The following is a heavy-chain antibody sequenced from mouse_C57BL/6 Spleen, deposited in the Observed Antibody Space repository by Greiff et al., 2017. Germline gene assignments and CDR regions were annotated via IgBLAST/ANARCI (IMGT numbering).Heavy chain of an antibody. CDR2: IWRGGST. V-gene: IGHV2-5*01. Sequence: VQRVESGPGLVQPSQSLSITCTVSGFSLTSYGVHWVRQSPGKGLEWLGVIWRGGSTDYNAAFMSRLSITKDNSKSQVFFKMNSLQADDTAIYYCATSITTVVATYWYFDVWGTGTTVTVSS. CDR1: GFSLTSYG. CDR3: ATSITTVVATYWYFDV. D-gene: IGHD1-1*01. J-gene: IGHJ1*03.